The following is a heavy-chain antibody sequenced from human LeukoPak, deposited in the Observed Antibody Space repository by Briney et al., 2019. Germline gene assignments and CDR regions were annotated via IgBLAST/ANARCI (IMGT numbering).Heavy chain of an antibody. Sequence: GGSLRLSCAASGFTISLHWMSWVRQAPGKGLEWVANIKEDGSEKNYVDSVKGRFTISRDNAKNSLYLQMNGLRAEDTAVYYCARSERYNSGWYFYFDYWGQGTLVTVSS. CDR1: GFTISLHW. CDR3: ARSERYNSGWYFYFDY. J-gene: IGHJ4*02. D-gene: IGHD6-19*01. V-gene: IGHV3-7*05. CDR2: IKEDGSEK.